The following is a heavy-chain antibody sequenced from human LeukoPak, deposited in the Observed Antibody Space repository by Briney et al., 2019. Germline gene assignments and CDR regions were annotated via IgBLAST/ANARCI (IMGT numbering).Heavy chain of an antibody. V-gene: IGHV3-23*01. CDR2: ISGSGGTT. J-gene: IGHJ4*02. D-gene: IGHD6-13*01. CDR1: GFMLSSYG. Sequence: GGSLRLSRAASGFMLSSYGMVWVRQAPGKGLEWVSGISGSGGTTYYADSVKGRFPISRDNSKNTLYLQMNSLRAEDTAVYFCANSQQQLVFDYWGEGTLVTVSS. CDR3: ANSQQQLVFDY.